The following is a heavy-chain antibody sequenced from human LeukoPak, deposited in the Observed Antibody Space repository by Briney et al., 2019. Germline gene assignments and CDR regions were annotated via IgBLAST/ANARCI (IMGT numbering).Heavy chain of an antibody. CDR1: GFTFSNAW. CDR3: TTKNTMVRGVTGDY. V-gene: IGHV3-15*01. Sequence: PGGSLRLSCAASGFTFSNAWMSWVRQAPGKGLEWVGRIKSKTDGGTTDYAAPVKGRFTISRDDSKNTLYLQMNSLKTEDTAVYYCTTKNTMVRGVTGDYWGQGTLVTVSS. J-gene: IGHJ4*02. CDR2: IKSKTDGGTT. D-gene: IGHD3-10*01.